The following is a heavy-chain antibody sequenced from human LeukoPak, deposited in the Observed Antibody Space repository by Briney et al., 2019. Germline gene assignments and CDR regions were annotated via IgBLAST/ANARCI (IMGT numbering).Heavy chain of an antibody. CDR3: ASSMHDSSGYADY. J-gene: IGHJ4*02. CDR2: IIPILGIA. CDR1: GGTFSSYA. Sequence: ASVKVSCKASGGTFSSYAISWVRQAPGQGLEWMGRIIPILGIANYAQKFQGRVTITADKSTSTAYMELSSLRSEDTAVYYCASSMHDSSGYADYWGQGALVTVSS. D-gene: IGHD3-22*01. V-gene: IGHV1-69*04.